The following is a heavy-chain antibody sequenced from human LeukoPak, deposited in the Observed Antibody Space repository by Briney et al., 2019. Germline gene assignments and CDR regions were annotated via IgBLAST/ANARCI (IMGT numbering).Heavy chain of an antibody. Sequence: GGSLRLSCAASGFTFSSYAMSWIRQAPGKGLEWVSSISSSSSYIYYADSVKGRFTISRDNAKNSLYLQMNSLRAEDTAVYYCASVYYDSSGVDYWGQGTLVTVSS. J-gene: IGHJ4*02. CDR2: ISSSSSYI. CDR3: ASVYYDSSGVDY. D-gene: IGHD3-22*01. V-gene: IGHV3-21*01. CDR1: GFTFSSYA.